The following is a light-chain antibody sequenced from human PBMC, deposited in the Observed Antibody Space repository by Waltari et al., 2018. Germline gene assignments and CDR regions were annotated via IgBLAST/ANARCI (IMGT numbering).Light chain of an antibody. CDR3: QAWDSTNVV. CDR2: QDS. J-gene: IGLJ2*01. CDR1: KLGDKF. Sequence: SYDLTQPPSVSVSPGQTASIPCSGDKLGDKFVSWYQQKPVQSPMLAIYQDSRRPSGIPERFSGSNSGNTATLTISGTQTVDEGGYYCQAWDSTNVVFGGGTKLTVL. V-gene: IGLV3-1*01.